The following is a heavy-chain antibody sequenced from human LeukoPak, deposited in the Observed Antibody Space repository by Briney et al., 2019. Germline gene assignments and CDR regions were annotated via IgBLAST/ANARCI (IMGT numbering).Heavy chain of an antibody. CDR1: GFTFSNAW. CDR2: IKSKTDGGTT. Sequence: GGSLRLSCAASGFTFSNAWMTWVRQAPGKGLEWVGRIKSKTDGGTTDYAGSVKGRFTISRDDSRSTLYLQMNSLRTEDTAVYYCTTYYDGSGYYPSLFDYWGQGTLVTVFS. J-gene: IGHJ4*02. V-gene: IGHV3-15*01. CDR3: TTYYDGSGYYPSLFDY. D-gene: IGHD3-22*01.